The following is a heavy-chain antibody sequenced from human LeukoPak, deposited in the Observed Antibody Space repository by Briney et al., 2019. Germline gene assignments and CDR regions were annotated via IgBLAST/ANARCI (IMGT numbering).Heavy chain of an antibody. V-gene: IGHV4-59*01. CDR1: GGSISSYY. Sequence: TSETLSLTCTVSGGSISSYYWSWIRQPPGKGLEWIGYIYYSGSTNYNPSLKSRVTISVDTSKNQFSLKLSSVTAADTAVYYCARLGIAVAGTGDWFDPWGQGTLVTVSS. CDR2: IYYSGST. D-gene: IGHD6-19*01. J-gene: IGHJ5*02. CDR3: ARLGIAVAGTGDWFDP.